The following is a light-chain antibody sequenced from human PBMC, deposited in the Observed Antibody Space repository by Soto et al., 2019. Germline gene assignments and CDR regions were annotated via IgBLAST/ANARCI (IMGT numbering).Light chain of an antibody. CDR3: MSYAGGNRFV. Sequence: QSALTQPPSASGSPGQSVTISCAGTINDDGGYNYVSWYQQHPGKVPQLMIYQVTKRPSGVPDRFTASKSDTTASLTISGLQAEDEGDYYCMSYAGGNRFVFGTVTKVTVL. J-gene: IGLJ1*01. CDR2: QVT. V-gene: IGLV2-8*01. CDR1: INDDGGYNY.